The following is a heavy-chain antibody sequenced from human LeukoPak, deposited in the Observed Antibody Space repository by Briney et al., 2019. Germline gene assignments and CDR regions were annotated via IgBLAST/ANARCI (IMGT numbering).Heavy chain of an antibody. V-gene: IGHV3-23*01. Sequence: GGSLRLSCAASGFTFSSYAMSWVRQAPGKGLQWVSGISGSGGSTYYADSVKGRFTISRDNSKNTLYVQMNSLRAEDTAVYYCARRSGIAVAGAFDYWGQGTLVTVSS. CDR1: GFTFSSYA. J-gene: IGHJ4*02. CDR2: ISGSGGST. CDR3: ARRSGIAVAGAFDY. D-gene: IGHD6-19*01.